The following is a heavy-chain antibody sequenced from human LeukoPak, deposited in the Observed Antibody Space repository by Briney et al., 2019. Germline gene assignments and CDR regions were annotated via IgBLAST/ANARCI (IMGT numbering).Heavy chain of an antibody. J-gene: IGHJ4*02. V-gene: IGHV2-70*04. Sequence: SGPALVKPTQTLTLTCTFSGFSLSTSGLRVSWIRQPPGKALEWLARIDWDDDKFYSTSLKTRLTVSKDTSKNQVVLTMTNMDPVDTATYYCARTPYCGGDCYLDYWGQGTLVTVSS. CDR1: GFSLSTSGLR. CDR2: IDWDDDK. D-gene: IGHD2-21*02. CDR3: ARTPYCGGDCYLDY.